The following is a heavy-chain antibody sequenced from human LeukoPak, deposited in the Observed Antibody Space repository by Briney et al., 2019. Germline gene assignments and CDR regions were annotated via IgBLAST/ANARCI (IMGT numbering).Heavy chain of an antibody. CDR3: ARVGYSSSCFDY. D-gene: IGHD6-6*01. CDR2: IYSGGST. V-gene: IGHV3-53*01. J-gene: IGHJ4*02. CDR1: GFTVSSNY. Sequence: GGSLRLSCAASGFTVSSNYMSWVRQAPGKGLEWVSVIYSGGSTYCADSVKGRFTISRDNSKNTLYLQMNSLRAEDTAVYYCARVGYSSSCFDYWGQGTLVTVSS.